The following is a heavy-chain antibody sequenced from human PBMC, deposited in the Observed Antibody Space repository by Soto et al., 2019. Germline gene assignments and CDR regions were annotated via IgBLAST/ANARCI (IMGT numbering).Heavy chain of an antibody. CDR3: ASWYSPSNRFDY. CDR2: ISTYNGNT. Sequence: ASVKVSCKASGYTFTSYGISWVRQAPGQGLEWMGWISTYNGNTNYAQKLQGRVTMTTDTSTGTAYMELRSLISDDTAVYYCASWYSPSNRFDYWGQGTLVTVSS. CDR1: GYTFTSYG. V-gene: IGHV1-18*01. J-gene: IGHJ4*02. D-gene: IGHD4-4*01.